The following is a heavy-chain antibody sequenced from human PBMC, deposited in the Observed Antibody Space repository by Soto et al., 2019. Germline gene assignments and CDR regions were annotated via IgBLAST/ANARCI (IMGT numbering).Heavy chain of an antibody. V-gene: IGHV4-59*01. CDR3: ARMNYYDTSGYPFDY. CDR1: GVTISSYY. CDR2: IYFRGTT. Sequence: SETLCLTCTVSGVTISSYYWSWIRQPTGKGLEWIGYIYFRGTTNYNPSLKSRVTMSADTSKNQFSLKLNSVTAADTAVYYCARMNYYDTSGYPFDYWGQGMMVTVSS. J-gene: IGHJ4*02. D-gene: IGHD3-22*01.